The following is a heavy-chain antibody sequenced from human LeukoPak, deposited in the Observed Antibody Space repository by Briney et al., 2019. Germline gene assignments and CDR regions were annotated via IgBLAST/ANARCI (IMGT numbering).Heavy chain of an antibody. CDR1: GFTFDDYG. V-gene: IGHV3-21*01. D-gene: IGHD2-15*01. J-gene: IGHJ4*02. CDR3: ARPGYCSGERCRFLAY. CDR2: ISSSSSYI. Sequence: GGSLRLSCAASGFTFDDYGMSWVRQAPGKGLEWVSSISSSSSYIYYADSVKGRFTISRDNAKNSLYLQMNSLRAEDTAVYYCARPGYCSGERCRFLAYWGQGTLVTVSS.